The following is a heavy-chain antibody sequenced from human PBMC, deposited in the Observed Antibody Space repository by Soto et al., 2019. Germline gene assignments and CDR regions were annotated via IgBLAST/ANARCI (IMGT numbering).Heavy chain of an antibody. CDR3: ARGGGDRTGYYSPFDY. V-gene: IGHV3-23*01. J-gene: IGHJ4*02. CDR2: ISGSGGST. D-gene: IGHD3-9*01. CDR1: GFTFSSYA. Sequence: GGSLRLSCAASGFTFSSYAMSWVRQAPGKGLEWVSAISGSGGSTYYADSVKGRFTISRDNSKNTLYLQMNSLRAEDTAVYYCARGGGDRTGYYSPFDYWGQGTLVSVSS.